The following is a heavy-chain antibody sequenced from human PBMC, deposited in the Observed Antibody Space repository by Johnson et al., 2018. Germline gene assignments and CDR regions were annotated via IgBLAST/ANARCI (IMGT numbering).Heavy chain of an antibody. CDR1: GYRFSDNW. J-gene: IGHJ6*04. V-gene: IGHV5-51*01. Sequence: EVQLVESGAEVRKPGESLKISCKASGYRFSDNWIGWVRQKPGEGLEWMGIIWPGDSDTKYSPSFLGHVTISADRSIRTVYLQWSSLKASDSAMYYCAKQRERGTAYMDVGGRGTTVTVSS. CDR2: IWPGDSDT. CDR3: AKQRERGTAYMDV. D-gene: IGHD1-26*01.